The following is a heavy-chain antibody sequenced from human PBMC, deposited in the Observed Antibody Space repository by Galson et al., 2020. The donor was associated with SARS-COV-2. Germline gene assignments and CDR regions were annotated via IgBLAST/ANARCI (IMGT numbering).Heavy chain of an antibody. CDR3: LAYRSTRQSF. CDR1: CFIFSYYA. CDR2: MSQNGGTS. D-gene: IGHD1-1*01. J-gene: IGHJ4*02. V-gene: IGHV3-64D*06. Sequence: GASLKISCSASCFIFSYYAMHWVRQAPGKGLEYVSAMSQNGGTSFYIDFVNDRFTMSRDNSKNTFYLQMTGLRLEDTATYYCLAYRSTRQSFWGQGTLVTVTS.